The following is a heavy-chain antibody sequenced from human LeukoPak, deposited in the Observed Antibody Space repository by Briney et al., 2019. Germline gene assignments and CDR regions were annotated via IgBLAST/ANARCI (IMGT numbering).Heavy chain of an antibody. CDR3: AKGRSSRIAAADNFDY. V-gene: IGHV3-23*01. CDR1: GFTFSSYA. D-gene: IGHD6-13*01. CDR2: ISGSGGST. J-gene: IGHJ4*02. Sequence: GGSLRLSCAASGFTFSSYAMSWVRQAPGKGLEWVSAISGSGGSTYYADSVKGRFTISRDNSKNTLYLQMNSLRAEDTAVYYCAKGRSSRIAAADNFDYWGQGTLVTVSS.